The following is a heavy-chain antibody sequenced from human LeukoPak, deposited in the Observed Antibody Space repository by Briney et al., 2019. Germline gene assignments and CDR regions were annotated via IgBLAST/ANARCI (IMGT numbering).Heavy chain of an antibody. CDR2: IYRSGTT. D-gene: IGHD6-6*01. V-gene: IGHV4-4*02. CDR3: ARDFSGGIAARPDAQTKDY. CDR1: GGSISSTNW. J-gene: IGHJ4*02. Sequence: SETLSLTCAVSGGSISSTNWWSWVRQPPGKGLEWIGEIYRSGTTNYNPSLKSRVTISVDTSKNQFSLKLSSVTAADTAVYYCARDFSGGIAARPDAQTKDYWGQGTLVTVSS.